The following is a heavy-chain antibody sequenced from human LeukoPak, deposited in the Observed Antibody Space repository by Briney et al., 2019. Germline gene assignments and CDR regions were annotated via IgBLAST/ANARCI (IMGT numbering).Heavy chain of an antibody. V-gene: IGHV4-59*01. Sequence: SETLSLTCTVSGGSISSYYWNWIRQPPGKGLEWIGYIYYSGSTNYNPSLKSRVTMSVDTSKNQFSLKLSSVTAADTAVYYCARAHQWELPSLGPHFDYWGQGTLVTVSS. CDR3: ARAHQWELPSLGPHFDY. D-gene: IGHD1-26*01. CDR1: GGSISSYY. J-gene: IGHJ4*02. CDR2: IYYSGST.